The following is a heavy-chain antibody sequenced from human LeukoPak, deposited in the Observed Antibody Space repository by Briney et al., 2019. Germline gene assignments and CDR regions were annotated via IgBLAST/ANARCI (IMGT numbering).Heavy chain of an antibody. Sequence: PGGSLRLSCAASGFTFSSYNMNWVRQTPGKGLEWISYISNSRTTIYYADSVKGRFTISRDNSKNTLYLQMNSLRAEDTAVYYCARDVDTAMVHFLDYWGQGTLVTVSS. J-gene: IGHJ4*02. D-gene: IGHD5-18*01. CDR3: ARDVDTAMVHFLDY. V-gene: IGHV3-48*01. CDR1: GFTFSSYN. CDR2: ISNSRTTI.